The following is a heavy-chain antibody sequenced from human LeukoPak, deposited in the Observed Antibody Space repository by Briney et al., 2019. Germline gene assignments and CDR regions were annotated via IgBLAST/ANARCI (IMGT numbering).Heavy chain of an antibody. D-gene: IGHD2-2*01. CDR3: ARVGSEGDIVVVPPIN. CDR2: ISAYNGNT. Sequence: ASVKVSCKASGYTFTSYGISWVRQAPGQGLEWMGWISAYNGNTNYAQKLQGRVTMTTDTPTSTAYMELRSLRSDDTAVYYCARVGSEGDIVVVPPINWGQGTLVTVSS. V-gene: IGHV1-18*01. J-gene: IGHJ4*02. CDR1: GYTFTSYG.